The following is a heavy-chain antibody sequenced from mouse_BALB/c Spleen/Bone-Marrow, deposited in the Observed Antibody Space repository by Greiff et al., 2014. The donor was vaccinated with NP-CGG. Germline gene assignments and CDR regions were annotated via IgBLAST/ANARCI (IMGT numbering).Heavy chain of an antibody. CDR2: IYPGDGST. Sequence: QVQLQQSGPELVKPGASVKMSCKASGYTFTSYYIHWVKQRPGQGLEWIGWIYPGDGSTKYNEKFKGKTALTADKSSNTAYMLLSSLTPEDSAIDFCARGDYYYGSSRAWFAYWGQGTLVTVSA. V-gene: IGHV1S56*01. CDR3: ARGDYYYGSSRAWFAY. D-gene: IGHD1-1*01. J-gene: IGHJ3*01. CDR1: GYTFTSYY.